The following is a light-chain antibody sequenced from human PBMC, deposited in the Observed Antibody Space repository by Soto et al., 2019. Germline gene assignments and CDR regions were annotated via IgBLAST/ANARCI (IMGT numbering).Light chain of an antibody. Sequence: QPVTVCRSRGQSNNKSCTGTSSDVGGYNYVSWYQQHPGKAPKLLISDVTNRPSGVSNRFSGSKSANTASLTISGLQTEDEAEYYCSSYTSSTTFVFGPGTKVTVL. CDR2: DVT. V-gene: IGLV2-14*03. CDR3: SSYTSSTTFV. J-gene: IGLJ1*01. CDR1: SSDVGGYNY.